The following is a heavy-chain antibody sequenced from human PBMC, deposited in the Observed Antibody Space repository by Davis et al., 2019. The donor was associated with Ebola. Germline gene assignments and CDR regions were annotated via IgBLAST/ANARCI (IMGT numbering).Heavy chain of an antibody. CDR3: ARRGGWSGAFLDY. V-gene: IGHV5-51*01. Sequence: KVSCKGSGYTFTTYWIGWVRQMPGEGLEWLGIIYPGDSDTRYSPSFQGQVTISADKSISTAYLQWSSLKASDTAMYYCARRGGWSGAFLDYWGQGTLVTVSS. CDR1: GYTFTTYW. J-gene: IGHJ4*02. D-gene: IGHD3-3*02. CDR2: IYPGDSDT.